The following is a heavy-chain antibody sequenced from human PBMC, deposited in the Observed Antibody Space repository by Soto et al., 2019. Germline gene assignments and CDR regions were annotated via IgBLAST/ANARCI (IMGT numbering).Heavy chain of an antibody. CDR3: ARVSSRIGFGEFSDFDR. J-gene: IGHJ4*02. Sequence: EVQLVESGGDLVQPGGSLRLSCAASGFTFDTYWMTWVRQAPGRGLEWVANIDPYGGDKLFVDSVRGRFTISRDNARNSLYLQMNSLRAEDTAVYYCARVSSRIGFGEFSDFDRWGQGTLVTVSS. CDR2: IDPYGGDK. D-gene: IGHD3-10*01. CDR1: GFTFDTYW. V-gene: IGHV3-7*04.